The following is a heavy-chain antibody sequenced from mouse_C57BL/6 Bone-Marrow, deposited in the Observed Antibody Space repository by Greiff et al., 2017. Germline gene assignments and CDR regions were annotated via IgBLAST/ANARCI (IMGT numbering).Heavy chain of an antibody. CDR1: GFTFSSYT. V-gene: IGHV5-9*01. CDR3: ARPVMDY. J-gene: IGHJ4*01. Sequence: EVMLVESGGGLVKPGGSLKLSCAASGFTFSSYTMSWVRQTPEKGLEWVATISGGGGNTYYPDSVKGRFTITKDNTKNTLYLQMSSLRSEDTALYYCARPVMDYWGQGTSVTVSS. CDR2: ISGGGGNT.